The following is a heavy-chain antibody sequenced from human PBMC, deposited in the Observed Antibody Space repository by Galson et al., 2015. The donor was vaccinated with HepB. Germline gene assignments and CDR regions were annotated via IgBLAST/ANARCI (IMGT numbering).Heavy chain of an antibody. J-gene: IGHJ4*02. CDR3: ARHARGGNGLFDY. Sequence: QSGAAVTKPGESLRISCKGSGYRFHSYWVTWVRQTPEKGLEWMGRMDPSDSYTNYNPSFQGHVSISADRSTGTAYLQWSGLKASDTAMYYCARHARGGNGLFDYWGQGSLVTVSS. CDR1: GYRFHSYW. CDR2: MDPSDSYT. V-gene: IGHV5-10-1*01. D-gene: IGHD2-8*01.